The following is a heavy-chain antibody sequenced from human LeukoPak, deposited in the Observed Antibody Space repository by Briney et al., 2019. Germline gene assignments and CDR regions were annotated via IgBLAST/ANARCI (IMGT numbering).Heavy chain of an antibody. CDR3: ARGYSGSYRVDY. D-gene: IGHD1-26*01. CDR1: GFTFSSYW. CDR2: ISSDGRST. V-gene: IGHV3-74*01. J-gene: IGHJ4*02. Sequence: GGSLRLYCAASGFTFSSYWMHWVRQAPGKGLVWVSRISSDGRSTTYADSVKGGFTISRDKTKNTLYLQMNSLRAEDTAVYYCARGYSGSYRVDYWGQGTLVTVYS.